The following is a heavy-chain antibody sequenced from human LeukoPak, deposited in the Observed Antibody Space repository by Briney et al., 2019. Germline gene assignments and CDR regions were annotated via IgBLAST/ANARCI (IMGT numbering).Heavy chain of an antibody. CDR1: GFTFSTYA. CDR2: ISSNGGAT. CDR3: VKVALAYCGGDCYSDY. V-gene: IGHV3-64D*09. D-gene: IGHD2-21*02. J-gene: IGHJ4*02. Sequence: GGSLRLSCSASGFTFSTYAMHWVRQAPGKGLEYVSAISSNGGATYYADSVKGRFTISRVNSKNTLYLQMSSLRAEDTAVYYCVKVALAYCGGDCYSDYWGQGTLVTVSS.